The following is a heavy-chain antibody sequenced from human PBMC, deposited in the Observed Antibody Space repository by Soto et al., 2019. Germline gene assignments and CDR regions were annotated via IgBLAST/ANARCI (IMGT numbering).Heavy chain of an antibody. CDR2: IYPGDSDT. Sequence: GESLKISCKGSGYSCTSYWIGWVRQMPGKGLEWMGIIYPGDSDTRYSPSFQGQVTISADKSISTAYLQWSSLKASDTAMYYCARSRDFAYYYDSSGYPPAPPDAFVIWGQGTMVTVSS. D-gene: IGHD3-22*01. J-gene: IGHJ3*02. CDR1: GYSCTSYW. CDR3: ARSRDFAYYYDSSGYPPAPPDAFVI. V-gene: IGHV5-51*01.